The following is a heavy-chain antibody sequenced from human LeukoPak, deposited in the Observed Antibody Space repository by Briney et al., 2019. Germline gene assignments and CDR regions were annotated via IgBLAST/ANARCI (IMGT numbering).Heavy chain of an antibody. V-gene: IGHV3-74*01. Sequence: GGSLRLSCAASGFTFSNFWIHWVRQRPGKGLVWVSRIDSFGNTMGYADFVKGRFIISRDNAKNTLYLEMNSLREEDTAVYYCARNNWGIDYWGRGALVTVSS. J-gene: IGHJ4*02. CDR1: GFTFSNFW. CDR3: ARNNWGIDY. D-gene: IGHD7-27*01. CDR2: IDSFGNTM.